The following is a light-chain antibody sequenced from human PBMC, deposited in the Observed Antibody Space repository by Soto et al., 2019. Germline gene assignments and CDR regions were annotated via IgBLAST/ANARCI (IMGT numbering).Light chain of an antibody. CDR3: QQYKNWPL. Sequence: EIVLTHSPGTLSLSPGERATLSCRASLTISDNYLAWYQQKAGQAPRLVIFGASSRATGIPGRFSASGSGTDFTLTISRLEPEDFAVYYCQQYKNWPLFGQGTRLEIK. CDR1: LTISDNY. J-gene: IGKJ5*01. V-gene: IGKV3-20*01. CDR2: GAS.